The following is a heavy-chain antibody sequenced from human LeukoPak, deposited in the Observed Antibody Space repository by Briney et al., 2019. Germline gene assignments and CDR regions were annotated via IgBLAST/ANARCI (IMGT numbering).Heavy chain of an antibody. D-gene: IGHD4-17*01. CDR1: GFTFSSYS. CDR3: ASDLYGDPDY. CDR2: ISSSSSHI. J-gene: IGHJ4*02. V-gene: IGHV3-21*01. Sequence: GGSLRLSCAASGFTFSSYSMNWVRQAPGKGLEWVSSISSSSSHIYYADSVKGRFTISRDNAKNSLYLQMNSLRAEDTAVYYCASDLYGDPDYWGQGTLVTVSS.